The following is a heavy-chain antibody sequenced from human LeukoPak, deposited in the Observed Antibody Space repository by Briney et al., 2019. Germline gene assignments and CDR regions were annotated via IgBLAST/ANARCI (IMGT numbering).Heavy chain of an antibody. CDR3: ARNNEQPEYFQH. CDR2: IYTSGST. D-gene: IGHD6-13*01. CDR1: SGSISSYY. Sequence: SETLSLTCTVSSGSISSYYWSWIRQPAGKGLEWIGRIYTSGSTNYNPSLKSRVTISVDTSKNQCSLKLSSVTAADTAVYYCARNNEQPEYFQHWGQGTLVTVSS. J-gene: IGHJ1*01. V-gene: IGHV4-4*07.